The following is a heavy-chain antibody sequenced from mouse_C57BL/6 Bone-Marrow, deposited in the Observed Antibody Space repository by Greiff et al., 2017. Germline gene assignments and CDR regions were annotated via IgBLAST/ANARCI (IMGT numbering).Heavy chain of an antibody. D-gene: IGHD1-1*01. V-gene: IGHV1-81*01. J-gene: IGHJ2*01. CDR1: GYTFTSSG. CDR2: IYPRRGNT. Sequence: QVQLKESGAELARPGASVKLSCKASGYTFTSSGISWVKQRTGQGLEWIGEIYPRRGNTYYNEKFKGKATLTADEASSTAYMELRSLTSEYSSVYFFARVLLRSYWGQGTTLTVSS. CDR3: ARVLLRSY.